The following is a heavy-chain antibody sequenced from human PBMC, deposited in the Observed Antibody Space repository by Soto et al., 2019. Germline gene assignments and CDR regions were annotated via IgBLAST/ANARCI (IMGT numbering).Heavy chain of an antibody. D-gene: IGHD3-9*01. Sequence: PSETLSLTCTVSGGSISSYYWSWIRQPPGKGLEWIGYIYYSGSTNYNPSLKSRVTISVDTSKNQFSLKLSSVTAADTAVYYCASGDDIVTGYLIYYFDYWGQGTLVTVSS. J-gene: IGHJ4*02. V-gene: IGHV4-59*08. CDR3: ASGDDIVTGYLIYYFDY. CDR2: IYYSGST. CDR1: GGSISSYY.